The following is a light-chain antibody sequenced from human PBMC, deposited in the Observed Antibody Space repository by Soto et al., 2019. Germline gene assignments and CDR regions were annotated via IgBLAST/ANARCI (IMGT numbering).Light chain of an antibody. V-gene: IGKV3-20*01. Sequence: EIVLTQSPDTLSLSPGERATLSCRVSQSVSSTYLAWFQQKPGQTPRLLISGASSRATGIPERFSGSGSGTDFTLTISRLEPEDFAVYWCQLYGSSPLFTFGPGTKVDIK. J-gene: IGKJ3*01. CDR3: QLYGSSPLFT. CDR1: QSVSSTY. CDR2: GAS.